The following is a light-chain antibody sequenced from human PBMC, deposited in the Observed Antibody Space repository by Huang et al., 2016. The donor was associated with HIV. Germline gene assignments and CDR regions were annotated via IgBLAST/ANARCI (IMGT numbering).Light chain of an antibody. CDR3: LQYNSFPWT. CDR1: EDINRW. Sequence: DIQMTQSPSILSASVGDTVTITCRASEDINRWLDWYQQKPGKAPRVLVYSTFDLQGGVPTRFSGSISGSEFTLTISGLQPDDVATYYCLQYNSFPWTFGQGTRVEIK. V-gene: IGKV1-5*03. J-gene: IGKJ1*01. CDR2: STF.